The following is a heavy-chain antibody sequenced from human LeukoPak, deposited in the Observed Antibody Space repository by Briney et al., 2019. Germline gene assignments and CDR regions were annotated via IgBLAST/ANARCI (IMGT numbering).Heavy chain of an antibody. J-gene: IGHJ5*02. CDR3: AGDITNWFDP. Sequence: ASVKVSCKASGYTFTGYYMHWVRQAPGQGLEWMGWMNPNSGNTGYAQKFQGRVTITRNTSISTAYMELSSLRSDDTAVYYCAGDITNWFDPWGQGTLVTVSS. V-gene: IGHV1-8*03. D-gene: IGHD1-14*01. CDR1: GYTFTGYY. CDR2: MNPNSGNT.